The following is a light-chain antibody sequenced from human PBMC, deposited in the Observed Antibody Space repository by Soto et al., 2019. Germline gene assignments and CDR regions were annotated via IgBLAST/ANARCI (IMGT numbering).Light chain of an antibody. Sequence: QSALTQPASVSGSPGQSITISCTGTSSDVGGYNYVSWYQQHPGKAPKLMIYEVSNRPSGVSNRFSGSTSGNTASLTISGLQAEDEADYYCSSYTSSSSLAVVFGGGTKLTVL. CDR1: SSDVGGYNY. V-gene: IGLV2-14*01. CDR2: EVS. J-gene: IGLJ2*01. CDR3: SSYTSSSSLAVV.